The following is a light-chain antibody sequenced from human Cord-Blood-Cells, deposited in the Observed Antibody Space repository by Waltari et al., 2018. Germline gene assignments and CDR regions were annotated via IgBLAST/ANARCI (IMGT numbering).Light chain of an antibody. J-gene: IGKJ1*01. V-gene: IGKV1-39*01. Sequence: DIQMTQSPSSLSASVGDRVTITCRASQSSSSYLNWYQQKPGKAPKLLIYAASSLQSGVPSRVSGSGSGTDFTLTISRLQPEDFATYYWQQSYSTPWTFGQGTKVEIK. CDR1: QSSSSY. CDR3: QQSYSTPWT. CDR2: AAS.